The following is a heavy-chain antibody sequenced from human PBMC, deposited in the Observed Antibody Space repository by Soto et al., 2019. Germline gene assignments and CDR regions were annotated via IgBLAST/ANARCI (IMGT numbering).Heavy chain of an antibody. CDR3: ARGGFFDSSGARNYYYYGMNV. V-gene: IGHV1-18*01. CDR2: ISAYDGYT. Sequence: QVQLGQSGAEVKKPGASVKVSCKASGYTFTSYGINWVRQAPGQGLEWLGWISAYDGYTNYAQILQGRVSMTTDTSTTTAYMELRSLRSDDTALYYCARGGFFDSSGARNYYYYGMNVWGQGTTVTVSS. D-gene: IGHD3-22*01. J-gene: IGHJ6*02. CDR1: GYTFTSYG.